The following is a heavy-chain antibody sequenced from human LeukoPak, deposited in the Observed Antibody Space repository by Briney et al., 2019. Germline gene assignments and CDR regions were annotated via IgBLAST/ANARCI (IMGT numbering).Heavy chain of an antibody. J-gene: IGHJ3*02. CDR1: GGSISSYY. V-gene: IGHV4-59*12. CDR2: IYYSGST. D-gene: IGHD5-24*01. Sequence: SETLSLTCTVSGGSISSYYWSWIRQPPGKGLEWIGYIYYSGSTNYNPSLKSRVTISVDTSKNQFSLKLSSVTAADTAVYYCARGRRWLQPGAFDIWGQGTMVTVSS. CDR3: ARGRRWLQPGAFDI.